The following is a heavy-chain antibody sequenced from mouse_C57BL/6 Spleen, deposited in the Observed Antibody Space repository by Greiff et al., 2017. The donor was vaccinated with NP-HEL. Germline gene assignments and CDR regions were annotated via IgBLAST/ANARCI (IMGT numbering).Heavy chain of an antibody. Sequence: VQLQQSGAELVRPGASVKLSCKASGYTFTDYYINWVKQRPGQGLEWIARIYPGSGNTYYNEKFKGKATLTAEKSSSTAYMQLSSLTSEDSAVYFCARDLGYGSSSYFDVWGTGTTVTVSS. CDR3: ARDLGYGSSSYFDV. D-gene: IGHD1-1*01. CDR2: IYPGSGNT. CDR1: GYTFTDYY. J-gene: IGHJ1*03. V-gene: IGHV1-76*01.